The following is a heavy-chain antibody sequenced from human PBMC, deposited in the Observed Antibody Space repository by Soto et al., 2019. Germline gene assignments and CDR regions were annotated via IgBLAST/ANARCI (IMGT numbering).Heavy chain of an antibody. CDR3: AREIPSRGAGWFDP. D-gene: IGHD3-10*01. CDR2: ISSSSRTI. J-gene: IGHJ5*02. Sequence: EVQLLESGGGLVQPGGSLRLSCAASGFTFSSYTMNWVRQAPGKGLEWVSYISSSSRTIYYADSVKGRFTISRDNAKNSLYLQMNSLRDEDTAVYYCAREIPSRGAGWFDPWGQGTLVTVSS. V-gene: IGHV3-48*02. CDR1: GFTFSSYT.